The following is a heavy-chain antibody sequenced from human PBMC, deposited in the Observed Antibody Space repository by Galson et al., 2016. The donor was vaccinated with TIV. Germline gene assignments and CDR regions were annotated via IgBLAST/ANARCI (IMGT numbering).Heavy chain of an antibody. Sequence: SVKVSCKASGYTFTSYRIHWIRQAPRQGLEWLGGIDPNSGDTNFGQNFEGRITMTRDRSVRAVYLDLNRLELDDTAVYYCAREGRRTLTRSTYYDCWGQGSLVTVSS. D-gene: IGHD1/OR15-1a*01. CDR1: GYTFTSYR. J-gene: IGHJ4*02. V-gene: IGHV1-2*02. CDR3: AREGRRTLTRSTYYDC. CDR2: IDPNSGDT.